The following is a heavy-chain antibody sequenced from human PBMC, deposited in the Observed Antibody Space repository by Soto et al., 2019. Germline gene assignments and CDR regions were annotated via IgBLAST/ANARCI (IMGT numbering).Heavy chain of an antibody. J-gene: IGHJ5*02. CDR1: GGSISSYY. D-gene: IGHD1-1*01. CDR2: IYYSGST. Sequence: QVQLQESGPGLVKPSETLSLTCTVSGGSISSYYWSWIRQPPGKGLEWIGYIYYSGSTNYNPSLKSRVTISVATSKTQFSLKLSSVTAADTAVYYCARSKIQALNWFDPWGQGTLVTVSS. V-gene: IGHV4-59*08. CDR3: ARSKIQALNWFDP.